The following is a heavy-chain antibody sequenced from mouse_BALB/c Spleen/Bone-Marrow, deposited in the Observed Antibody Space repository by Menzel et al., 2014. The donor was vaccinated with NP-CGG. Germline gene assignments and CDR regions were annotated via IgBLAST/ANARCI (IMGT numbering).Heavy chain of an antibody. CDR3: ASYRLRTYFDY. V-gene: IGHV14-3*02. CDR2: IDPANGNT. Sequence: VQLKESGAELVKPGASVRLSCTASGFNIKDTYIHWVKPRPEQGLEWIGRIDPANGNTKYDPKFQGKATITADTSSNTAYLQLSSLTSEDTAVYYCASYRLRTYFDYWGQGITLTVSS. J-gene: IGHJ2*01. CDR1: GFNIKDTY. D-gene: IGHD2-14*01.